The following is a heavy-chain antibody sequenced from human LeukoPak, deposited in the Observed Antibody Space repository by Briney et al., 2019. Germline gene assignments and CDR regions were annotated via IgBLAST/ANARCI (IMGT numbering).Heavy chain of an antibody. Sequence: GGSLRLSCAASVFTVSSNYMSWVREAPGKGLEWVSVIYSGGSTYYADSVKGRFTLSRDNSKNTLYLQMNSLRAEDTAVYYCARDGSSSFREDYWGRGTLVTVS. CDR2: IYSGGST. D-gene: IGHD6-6*01. CDR3: ARDGSSSFREDY. CDR1: VFTVSSNY. J-gene: IGHJ4*02. V-gene: IGHV3-66*02.